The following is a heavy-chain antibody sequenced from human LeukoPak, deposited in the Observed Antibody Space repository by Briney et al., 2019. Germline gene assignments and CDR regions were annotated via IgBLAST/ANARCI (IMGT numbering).Heavy chain of an antibody. V-gene: IGHV3-21*01. CDR2: ISSSSSYI. CDR1: GFTFSSYG. Sequence: KPGGSLRLSCAASGFTFSSYGMNWVRQAPGKGLEWVSSISSSSSYIYYADSVKGRFTISRDNAKNSLYLQMNSLRAEDTAVYYCARDGVIVGATKVYYFDYWGQGTLVTVSS. J-gene: IGHJ4*02. CDR3: ARDGVIVGATKVYYFDY. D-gene: IGHD1-26*01.